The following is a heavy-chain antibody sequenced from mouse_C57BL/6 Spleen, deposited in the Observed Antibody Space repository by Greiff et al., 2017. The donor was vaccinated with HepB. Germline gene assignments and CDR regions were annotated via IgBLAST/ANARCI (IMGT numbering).Heavy chain of an antibody. CDR1: GYTFTDYY. CDR2: INPYNGGT. D-gene: IGHD1-1*01. V-gene: IGHV1-26*01. J-gene: IGHJ4*01. CDR3: ARAPGEDYYGSNYAMDY. Sequence: EVQLQQSGPELVKPGASVKISCKASGYTFTDYYMNWVKQSHGKSLEWIGDINPYNGGTSYNQKFKGKATLTVDKSSSTAYMELRSLTSEDSAVSYCARAPGEDYYGSNYAMDYWGQGTSVTVSS.